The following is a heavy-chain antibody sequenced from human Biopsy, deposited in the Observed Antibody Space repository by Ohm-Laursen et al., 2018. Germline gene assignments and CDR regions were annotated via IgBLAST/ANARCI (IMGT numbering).Heavy chain of an antibody. CDR3: ARVRGGFLEWFDY. CDR2: IYYSGTT. D-gene: IGHD3-3*01. J-gene: IGHJ5*01. Sequence: SDTLSLTCTVSGESMGTYYWSWIRQPPGKAMEWIASIYYSGTTHKNPSLKSRVTISVDTSQGLLSLDLSSVTAPDTAVYYCARVRGGFLEWFDYWGQGILVTVSS. CDR1: GESMGTYY. V-gene: IGHV4-59*07.